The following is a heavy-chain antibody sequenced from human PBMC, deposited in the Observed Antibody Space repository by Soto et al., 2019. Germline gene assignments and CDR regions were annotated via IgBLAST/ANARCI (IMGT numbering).Heavy chain of an antibody. D-gene: IGHD2-15*01. CDR3: AAELYSGGTCCSFDI. V-gene: IGHV5-10-1*01. CDR2: IDPSDSQT. Sequence: PGASLKISCKGSGYSFAGYWITWVRQKPGKGLEWMGRIDPSDSQTYYSPSFRGHVTISATKSITTVFLQWSSLRASDTAMYYCAAELYSGGTCCSFDIWGQGTMVTVSS. CDR1: GYSFAGYW. J-gene: IGHJ3*02.